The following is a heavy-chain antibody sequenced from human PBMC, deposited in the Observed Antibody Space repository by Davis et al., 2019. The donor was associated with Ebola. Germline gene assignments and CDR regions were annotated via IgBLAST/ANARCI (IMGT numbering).Heavy chain of an antibody. V-gene: IGHV4-59*02. D-gene: IGHD2-15*01. CDR2: IYNSRTT. J-gene: IGHJ5*02. CDR3: AKDSLGYCSGGSCYSFGIDP. Sequence: MPGGSLRLSCTVSGESVSSFYWSWIRQPPGKGLEWIGYIYNSRTTNYNPSLRSRVAISVDVSKNQFSLKLSSVTAADTAVYYCAKDSLGYCSGGSCYSFGIDPWGQGTLVTVSS. CDR1: GESVSSFY.